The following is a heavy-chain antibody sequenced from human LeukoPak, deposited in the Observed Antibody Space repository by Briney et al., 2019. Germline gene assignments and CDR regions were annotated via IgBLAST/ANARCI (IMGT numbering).Heavy chain of an antibody. CDR1: GYTLTELS. J-gene: IGHJ4*02. D-gene: IGHD6-13*01. V-gene: IGHV1-2*06. CDR2: INPNSGDT. Sequence: ASVKVSCKVSGYTLTELSMHWVRQAPGQGLEWMGRINPNSGDTDFAQKFQGRVTMTRDTSITTAYMELSSLRPDDTAVYFCARDQGSLSRSWYTGYWGQGTQVTVSS. CDR3: ARDQGSLSRSWYTGY.